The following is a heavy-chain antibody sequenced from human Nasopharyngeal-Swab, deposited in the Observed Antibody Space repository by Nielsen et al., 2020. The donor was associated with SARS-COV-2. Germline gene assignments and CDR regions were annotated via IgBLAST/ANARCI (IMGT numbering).Heavy chain of an antibody. V-gene: IGHV3-7*03. CDR1: GFTFSRYW. J-gene: IGHJ4*02. CDR2: TNEDGSVK. CDR3: AKGYHVNAYYFDY. Sequence: GESLKISCVASGFTFSRYWMSWVRQAPGMGLEWVAITNEDGSVKYYVDSVKGRFTISRDNSKNTLYLQMNSLRAEDTALYYCAKGYHVNAYYFDYWGQGSLVTVSS. D-gene: IGHD1-1*01.